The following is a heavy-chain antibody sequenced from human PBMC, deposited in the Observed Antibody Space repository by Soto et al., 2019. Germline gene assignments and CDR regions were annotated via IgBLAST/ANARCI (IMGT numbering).Heavy chain of an antibody. J-gene: IGHJ5*02. CDR2: IYYSGST. CDR3: AGDNEFHYILTGYSSYNWFDP. V-gene: IGHV4-59*01. CDR1: GGSISSYY. Sequence: PSETLSLTCTVSGGSISSYYWSWIRQPPGKGLEWIGYIYYSGSTNYNPSLKSRVTISVDTSKNQFSLKLSSVTAADTAVYYCAGDNEFHYILTGYSSYNWFDPWGQGTLVTVSS. D-gene: IGHD3-9*01.